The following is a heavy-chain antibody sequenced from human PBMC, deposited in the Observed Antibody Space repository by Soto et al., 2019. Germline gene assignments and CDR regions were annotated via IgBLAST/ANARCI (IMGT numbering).Heavy chain of an antibody. J-gene: IGHJ6*03. Sequence: EVQLVESGGGLVQPGGSLRLSCAASGFTFSTYWMTWVRQAPGKGLEWVANIKHDGSEKHYVDSVKGRFTISRDNAKNSLYLQMNSLRAEDTAVYYCADSGSYTDVWGKGTTVIVSS. CDR2: IKHDGSEK. V-gene: IGHV3-7*01. CDR1: GFTFSTYW. D-gene: IGHD3-22*01. CDR3: ADSGSYTDV.